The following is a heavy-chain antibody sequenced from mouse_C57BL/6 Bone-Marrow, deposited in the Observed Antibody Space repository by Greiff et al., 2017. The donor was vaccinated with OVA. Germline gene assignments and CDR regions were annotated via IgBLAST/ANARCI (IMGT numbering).Heavy chain of an antibody. Sequence: VQLQQPGAELVKPGASVKLSGLGWGEACTSYVMHWVKQRPGQGLEWIGMIHPNSCSTHYNEKFKSKATLTVDTSSSTAYMQLSSLTSEDSAVYYCARSGYYDAMDYWGQGTSVTVSS. CDR1: GEACTSYV. V-gene: IGHV1-64*01. J-gene: IGHJ4*01. D-gene: IGHD3-2*02. CDR2: IHPNSCST. CDR3: ARSGYYDAMDY.